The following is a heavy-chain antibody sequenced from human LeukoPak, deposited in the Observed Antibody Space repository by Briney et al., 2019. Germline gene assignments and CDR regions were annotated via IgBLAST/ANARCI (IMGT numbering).Heavy chain of an antibody. D-gene: IGHD3-22*01. CDR1: GFIFSSYE. CDR3: ARQIAYYYDSSGYYTTDY. V-gene: IGHV3-48*03. J-gene: IGHJ4*02. CDR2: ISSSGSTI. Sequence: PGGSLRLSCAASGFIFSSYEMNWVRQAPGKGLEWVSYISSSGSTIYYADSVKGRFTISRDNAKNSLYLQMNSLRAEDTAVYYCARQIAYYYDSSGYYTTDYWGQGTLVTVSS.